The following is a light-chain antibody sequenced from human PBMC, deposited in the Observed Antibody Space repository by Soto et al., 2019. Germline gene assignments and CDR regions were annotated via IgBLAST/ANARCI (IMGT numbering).Light chain of an antibody. CDR1: KLGDKY. J-gene: IGLJ1*01. V-gene: IGLV3-1*01. CDR2: QDN. Sequence: SYELTQPPSVSVSPGQTASITCSGDKLGDKYTCWYQQKPGQSPVLVIYQDNKRPSGIPERFSGSNSGNTAYLTISGLQVEDEAEYFCFSFTTTSTHVFGTGTKLTVL. CDR3: FSFTTTSTHV.